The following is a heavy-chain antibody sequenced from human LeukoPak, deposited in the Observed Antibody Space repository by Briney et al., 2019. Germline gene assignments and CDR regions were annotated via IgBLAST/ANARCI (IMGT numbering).Heavy chain of an antibody. Sequence: SETLSLTCAVSGGSISSGGYTWSWIRQPPGKGLEWIGYIYHSGSTYYNPSLKTRVTISVDKSKNQFSLRLSSVTAADTAVYYCARVLGRGQLWSPLDYWGQGTLVTVSS. D-gene: IGHD5-18*01. J-gene: IGHJ4*02. CDR2: IYHSGST. CDR3: ARVLGRGQLWSPLDY. V-gene: IGHV4-30-2*01. CDR1: GGSISSGGYT.